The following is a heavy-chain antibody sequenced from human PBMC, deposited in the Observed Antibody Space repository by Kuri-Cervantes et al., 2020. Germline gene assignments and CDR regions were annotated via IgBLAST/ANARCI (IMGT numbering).Heavy chain of an antibody. V-gene: IGHV3-33*06. CDR1: GFTFSSYG. J-gene: IGHJ5*02. D-gene: IGHD5-12*01. CDR3: AKAGYSGYDYLPRWFDP. Sequence: GESLKISCAASGFTFSSYGMHWVRQAPGKGLEWVAVIWYDGSNKYYADSVKGRFTISRDNSKNTLYLQMKSLRAEDTAVYYCAKAGYSGYDYLPRWFDPWGQGTLVTVSS. CDR2: IWYDGSNK.